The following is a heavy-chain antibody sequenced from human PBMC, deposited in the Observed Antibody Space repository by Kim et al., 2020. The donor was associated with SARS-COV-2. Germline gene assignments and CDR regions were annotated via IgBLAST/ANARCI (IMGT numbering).Heavy chain of an antibody. CDR1: GFTFSSYW. J-gene: IGHJ4*02. CDR2: IDSDGTST. Sequence: GGSLRLSCAASGFTFSSYWMHWVRQAPGKGLLWVSRIDSDGTSTGNADSVKGRITISRDNAKNTLYLQMNSLRAEDTAVYYCARGGTYCGGDCYIDYWGQGTLVTVSS. V-gene: IGHV3-74*01. CDR3: ARGGTYCGGDCYIDY. D-gene: IGHD2-21*02.